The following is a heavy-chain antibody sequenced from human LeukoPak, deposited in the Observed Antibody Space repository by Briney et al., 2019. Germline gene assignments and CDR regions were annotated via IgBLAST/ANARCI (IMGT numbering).Heavy chain of an antibody. CDR3: AKGAYDYIEMGYFDY. CDR1: GFTFSNYA. D-gene: IGHD5-12*01. CDR2: FSGGLDTT. Sequence: GGSLRLSCAASGFTFSNYAMSWVRQAPGKRLEWVSTFSGGLDTTYHADSVKGRFTISRDNSKNTLFLQMNSLRAEDTALYYCAKGAYDYIEMGYFDYWGQGTLVTVSS. V-gene: IGHV3-23*01. J-gene: IGHJ4*02.